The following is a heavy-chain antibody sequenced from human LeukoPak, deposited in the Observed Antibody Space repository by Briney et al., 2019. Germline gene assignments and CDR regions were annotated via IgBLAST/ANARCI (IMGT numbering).Heavy chain of an antibody. D-gene: IGHD1-1*01. Sequence: GESLKISCKGSGYTFPSFWITWVRQMPGKGLEWMGMIDPSDSYTSYSPSFQGHVTISADKSITTAYLQWSSLRPSDTAMYYCARRLRTGGFDIWGQGTEVTVSS. CDR3: ARRLRTGGFDI. J-gene: IGHJ3*02. CDR2: IDPSDSYT. CDR1: GYTFPSFW. V-gene: IGHV5-10-1*01.